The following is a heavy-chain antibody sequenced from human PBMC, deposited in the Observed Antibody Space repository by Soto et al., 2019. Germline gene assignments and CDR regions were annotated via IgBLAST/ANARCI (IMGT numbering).Heavy chain of an antibody. D-gene: IGHD2-15*01. CDR1: GDSISGSY. J-gene: IGHJ4*02. Sequence: PSETLSLTCTVSGDSISGSYWSWLRQLPGKGLQWIGYVYLVGYTTSTNYNPSLEGRVVMSVDKSKNQFSLQVTSVTAADTAVYFCAKYRRTDAEGYTFDYWGQGALVTVSS. CDR2: VYLVGYTTST. CDR3: AKYRRTDAEGYTFDY. V-gene: IGHV4-59*01.